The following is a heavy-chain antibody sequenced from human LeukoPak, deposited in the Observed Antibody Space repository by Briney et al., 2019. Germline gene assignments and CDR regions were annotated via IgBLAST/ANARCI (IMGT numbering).Heavy chain of an antibody. V-gene: IGHV1-69*13. CDR2: ITPIFRTP. CDR1: GYTFTSFA. CDR3: ARGWLAETTVVTPYNY. Sequence: ASVKVSCKSSGYTFTSFAINWVRQAPGQGLEWMGGITPIFRTPNYAQKFQGRVTITAVESMSTAYMELSSLRSEDTAVYYCARGWLAETTVVTPYNYWGQGTLVTVSS. D-gene: IGHD2-21*02. J-gene: IGHJ4*02.